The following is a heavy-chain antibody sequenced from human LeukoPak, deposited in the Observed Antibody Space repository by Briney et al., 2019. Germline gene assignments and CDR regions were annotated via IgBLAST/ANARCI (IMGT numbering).Heavy chain of an antibody. CDR2: LCYSGST. Sequence: PSETLSLTCTVSGGSISSSSYYSGWIRQPPGKGLEWIVSLCYSGSTYYDPPLKRRVTISVDTSKNQFSLKVTSVTAADTAVYYCARHSRYGLYYFDYWGQGTLVTVSS. CDR3: ARHSRYGLYYFDY. V-gene: IGHV4-39*01. D-gene: IGHD5-18*01. J-gene: IGHJ4*02. CDR1: GGSISSSSYY.